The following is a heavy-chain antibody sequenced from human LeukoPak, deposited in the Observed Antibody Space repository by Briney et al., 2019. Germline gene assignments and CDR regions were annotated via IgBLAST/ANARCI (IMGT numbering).Heavy chain of an antibody. D-gene: IGHD6-19*01. V-gene: IGHV1-2*02. Sequence: GASVKVSCKASGYTFTGYYMHWVRQAPGQGLEWMGWINPNSGGTNYAQKFQGGVTMTRDTSISTAYMELSRLRSDDTAVYYCARGSVAVTNWFDPWGQGTLVTVSS. CDR1: GYTFTGYY. J-gene: IGHJ5*02. CDR2: INPNSGGT. CDR3: ARGSVAVTNWFDP.